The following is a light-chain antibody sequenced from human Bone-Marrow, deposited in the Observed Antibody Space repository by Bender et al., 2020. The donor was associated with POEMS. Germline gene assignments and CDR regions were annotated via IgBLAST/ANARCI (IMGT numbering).Light chain of an antibody. CDR2: LVS. CDR1: GGDVGSYSL. CDR3: CSYAGGSFFV. V-gene: IGLV2-23*02. J-gene: IGLJ1*01. Sequence: QSALTQPASVSGSPGQSITISCTGTGGDVGSYSLVSWYQQHPGRAPKLLIYLVSQRPTGISDRFSCSEAGYAASLTISGLQAEVEAGYYCCSYAGGSFFVFGTESKVTVL.